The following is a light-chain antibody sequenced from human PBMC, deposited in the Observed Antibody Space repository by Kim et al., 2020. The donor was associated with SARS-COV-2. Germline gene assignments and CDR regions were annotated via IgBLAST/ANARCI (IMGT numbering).Light chain of an antibody. CDR2: GAS. Sequence: EIEMTQSPATLSVSPGDRATISCRASQNVSSNLAWYQQKPGQTPRLLIYGASTRATGIPARFSGSGSGTEFTLTISSLQSEDFAVYYCQQYNNWPRTFGQGTKVDIK. CDR1: QNVSSN. CDR3: QQYNNWPRT. J-gene: IGKJ1*01. V-gene: IGKV3-15*01.